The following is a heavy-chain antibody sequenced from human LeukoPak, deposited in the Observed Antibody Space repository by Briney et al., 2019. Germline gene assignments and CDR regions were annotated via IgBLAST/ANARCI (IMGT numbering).Heavy chain of an antibody. V-gene: IGHV3-21*01. CDR1: GFTFSSYS. J-gene: IGHJ4*02. CDR2: ISSSSSYI. D-gene: IGHD6-19*01. CDR3: ASPRRGPQWPADY. Sequence: SPGGSLRLSCAASGFTFSSYSMNWVRQAPGKGLEWVSSISSSSSYIYYADSVKGRFTISRDNAKNSLYLQMNSLRAEDTAVYYCASPRRGPQWPADYWGQGTLVTVSS.